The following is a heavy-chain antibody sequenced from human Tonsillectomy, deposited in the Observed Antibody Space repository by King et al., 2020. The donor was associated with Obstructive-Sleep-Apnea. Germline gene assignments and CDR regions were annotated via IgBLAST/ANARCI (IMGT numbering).Heavy chain of an antibody. V-gene: IGHV4-31*03. CDR1: GGSISSGGYY. D-gene: IGHD3-10*01. CDR3: GGNYYGSGSLDY. Sequence: VQLQESGPGLVKPSQTLSLTCTVSGGSISSGGYYWSWFRQHPGKVLEGSGDIYYSGGTYYNPSLKIRVTISVDTSKNQFSLKLSSVTAADTAVYYCGGNYYGSGSLDYWGQGTLVTVSS. CDR2: IYYSGGT. J-gene: IGHJ4*02.